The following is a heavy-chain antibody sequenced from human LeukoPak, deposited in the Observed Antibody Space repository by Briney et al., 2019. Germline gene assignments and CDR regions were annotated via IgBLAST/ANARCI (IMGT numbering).Heavy chain of an antibody. CDR3: ARDRYCSSTSCYMGDAFDI. V-gene: IGHV4-61*02. CDR2: IYTSGST. CDR1: GGSITSAGDY. D-gene: IGHD2-2*02. Sequence: SQTLSLTCTVSGGSITSAGDYWSWIRQPAGKGLEWIGRIYTSGSTNYNPSLKSRVTMSVDTSKTQFSLKLSSLTASDTAVYYCARDRYCSSTSCYMGDAFDIWGQGTMVTVSS. J-gene: IGHJ3*02.